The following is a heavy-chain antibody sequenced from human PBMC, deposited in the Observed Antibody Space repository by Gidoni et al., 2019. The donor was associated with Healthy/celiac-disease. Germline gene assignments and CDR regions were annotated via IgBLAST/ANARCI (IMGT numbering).Heavy chain of an antibody. J-gene: IGHJ2*01. Sequence: EVQLLESGGGLVQPGGSLRLSCAASGFTFSSYAMSWVRQAPGKGLEWGSAISGSGGSTYDADSVKGRFTIYRDNSKNTLYLQMNSLRAEDTAVYYCATVTTAHWYFDLWGRGTLVTVSS. CDR2: ISGSGGST. CDR1: GFTFSSYA. D-gene: IGHD4-17*01. V-gene: IGHV3-23*01. CDR3: ATVTTAHWYFDL.